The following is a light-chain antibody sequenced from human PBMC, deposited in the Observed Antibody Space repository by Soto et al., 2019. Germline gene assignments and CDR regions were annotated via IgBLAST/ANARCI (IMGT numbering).Light chain of an antibody. CDR3: QQYGYSPIT. Sequence: EIVLTQSPATLSLSLGERATLSCRASQSLSGYLAWYQQKPGQPPRLLIYSASHRATGIPARFTGSGSGTDFTLTIDGLEPEDFVVYYCQQYGYSPITFGQGTRLEIK. V-gene: IGKV3-20*01. CDR1: QSLSGY. J-gene: IGKJ5*01. CDR2: SAS.